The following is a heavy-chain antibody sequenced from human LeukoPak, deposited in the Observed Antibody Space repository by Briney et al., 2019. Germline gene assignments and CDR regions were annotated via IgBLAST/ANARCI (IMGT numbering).Heavy chain of an antibody. V-gene: IGHV3-7*01. Sequence: PGGSLRLSCAASGFTFSSSLMSWVRQAPGKGLEWVANIKQDGSDKYYVDSVRGRFTISRDNAKNSLYLQLNSLRVEDTAVYYCARGYSYGSTGTYWGEGTLVTVSS. CDR2: IKQDGSDK. J-gene: IGHJ4*02. CDR3: ARGYSYGSTGTY. CDR1: GFTFSSSL. D-gene: IGHD5-18*01.